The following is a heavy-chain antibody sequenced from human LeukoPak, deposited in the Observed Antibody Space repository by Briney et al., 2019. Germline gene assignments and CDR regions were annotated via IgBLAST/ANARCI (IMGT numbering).Heavy chain of an antibody. J-gene: IGHJ4*02. CDR1: GGSISSYY. Sequence: PSETLSLTCTVSGGSISSYYWSWIRQPPGKGLEWIGYIYYSGSTYYNPSLKSRVTISVDTSKNQFSLKLSSVTAADTAVYYCARGRPSAWGATYFDYWGQGTLVTVSS. CDR2: IYYSGST. D-gene: IGHD1-26*01. CDR3: ARGRPSAWGATYFDY. V-gene: IGHV4-59*08.